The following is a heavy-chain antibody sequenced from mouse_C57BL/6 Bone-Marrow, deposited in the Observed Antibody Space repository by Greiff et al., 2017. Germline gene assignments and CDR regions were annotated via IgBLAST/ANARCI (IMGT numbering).Heavy chain of an antibody. D-gene: IGHD2-12*01. CDR1: GFNIKGDY. V-gene: IGHV14-4*01. Sequence: DVKLQESGAELVRPGASVKLSCTASGFNIKGDYMHWVKQRPEQGLEWIGWIDPENGDTEYASKFQGKATITADTSSNTAYLQLSSLTSEDAAVYYCTPYYSLDYWGQGTTLTVSS. J-gene: IGHJ2*01. CDR2: IDPENGDT. CDR3: TPYYSLDY.